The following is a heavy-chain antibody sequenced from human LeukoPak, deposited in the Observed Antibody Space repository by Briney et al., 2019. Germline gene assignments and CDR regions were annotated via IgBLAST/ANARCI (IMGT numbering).Heavy chain of an antibody. J-gene: IGHJ4*02. CDR3: ARHAKAYGSSCDY. D-gene: IGHD6-13*01. CDR2: IDPSDSYT. V-gene: IGHV5-10-1*01. CDR1: GYSFTTYW. Sequence: GESLKISCKGSGYSFTTYWISWVRQMPGKGLEWMGRIDPSDSYTNYSPSFQGHVTISADKSFNTAYLQWTSLKASDTAMYYCARHAKAYGSSCDYWGQGTLVTVS.